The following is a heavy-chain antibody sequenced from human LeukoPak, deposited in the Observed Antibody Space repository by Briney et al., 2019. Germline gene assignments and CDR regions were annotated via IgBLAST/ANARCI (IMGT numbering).Heavy chain of an antibody. CDR3: ARSPYVGDHYGPSA. CDR1: GFTFSSYA. Sequence: XGSPRLSCAASGFTFSSYAMSWVRQAPGKGLEWVSAISGSGGDTYYADSVKGRFTISRDNSKDTLYLQMHSLGAEDTAIYYCARSPYVGDHYGPSAWGQGALVTVSS. J-gene: IGHJ5*02. CDR2: ISGSGGDT. D-gene: IGHD3-10*01. V-gene: IGHV3-23*01.